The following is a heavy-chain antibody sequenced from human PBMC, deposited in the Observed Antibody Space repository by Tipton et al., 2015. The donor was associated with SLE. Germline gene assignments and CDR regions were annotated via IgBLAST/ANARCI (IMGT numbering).Heavy chain of an antibody. D-gene: IGHD1-7*01. V-gene: IGHV4-4*02. Sequence: TLSLTCSVAGLSMTTRPWWTWVRQPPGKGLEWVGEVHHTGGNNYNPSLRSRVTISMDTSKSQFSLTLKSVTAADTAVYYCARATDWNLSPDVWGKGTTVTVSS. CDR3: ARATDWNLSPDV. CDR1: GLSMTTRPW. CDR2: VHHTGGN. J-gene: IGHJ6*04.